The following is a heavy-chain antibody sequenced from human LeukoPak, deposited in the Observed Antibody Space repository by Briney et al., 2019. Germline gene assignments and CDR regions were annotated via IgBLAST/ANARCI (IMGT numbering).Heavy chain of an antibody. CDR3: ARAYSSSWYGYFDY. CDR2: IYYSGST. CDR1: GGSITRGYY. D-gene: IGHD6-13*01. V-gene: IGHV4-39*01. J-gene: IGHJ4*02. Sequence: PSETLSLTCTVSGGSITRGYYWTWIRQRPGKGLEWIGSIYYSGSTYYNPSLKSRVAISVDTSKNQFSLKLSSVTAADTAVYYCARAYSSSWYGYFDYWGQGTLVTVSS.